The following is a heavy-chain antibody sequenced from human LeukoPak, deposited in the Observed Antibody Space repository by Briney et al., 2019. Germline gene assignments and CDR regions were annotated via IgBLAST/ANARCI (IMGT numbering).Heavy chain of an antibody. CDR3: ARDRVVTAIPGYYYYYMDV. Sequence: GSLRLSCAASGFTFSSYEMNWVRQAPGKGLGWIGEIYHNGSTNYNPSLKSRVTISVDKSKNQFSLKLSSVTAADTAVYYCARDRVVTAIPGYYYYYMDVWGKGTTVTVSS. CDR2: IYHNGST. D-gene: IGHD2-21*02. V-gene: IGHV4-4*02. CDR1: GFTFSSYEM. J-gene: IGHJ6*03.